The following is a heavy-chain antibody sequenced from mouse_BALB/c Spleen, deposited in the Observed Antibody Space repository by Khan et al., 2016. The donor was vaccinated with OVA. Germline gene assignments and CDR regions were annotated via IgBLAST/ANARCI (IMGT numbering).Heavy chain of an antibody. D-gene: IGHD1-1*01. V-gene: IGHV1-7*01. CDR1: GYTFINYW. CDR3: ARRGLRWDFDY. CDR2: INPSTGYT. Sequence: QLSGAELAKPGASVKMSCKASGYTFINYWILWVKQRPGQGLEWIGYINPSTGYTEYNQTFKDKATLTADKSSSTAYMQLSSLTSEDSAVYYCARRGLRWDFDYWGQGTTLTVSS. J-gene: IGHJ2*01.